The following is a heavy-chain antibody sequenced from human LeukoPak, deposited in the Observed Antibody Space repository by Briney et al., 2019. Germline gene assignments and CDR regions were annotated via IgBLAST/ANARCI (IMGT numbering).Heavy chain of an antibody. J-gene: IGHJ1*01. CDR2: IYYSGST. V-gene: IGHV4-59*08. CDR1: GGSISSYY. CDR3: ARLYSSGWYGQYFQH. D-gene: IGHD6-19*01. Sequence: PSETLSLTCTVSGGSISSYYWSWIRQPPGKGLEWIGYIYYSGSTNYNPSLKSRVTISVDTSKNQFSLKLSSVTAADTAVYYCARLYSSGWYGQYFQHWGLGTLVTVSS.